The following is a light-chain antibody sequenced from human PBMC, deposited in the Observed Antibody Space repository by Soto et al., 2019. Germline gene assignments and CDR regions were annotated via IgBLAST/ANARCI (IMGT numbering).Light chain of an antibody. J-gene: IGLJ2*01. CDR3: CSYARSSTVV. CDR2: EGS. Sequence: QSVLTQPASVSGSPGQSTTISCTGTSSDVGSYNLVSWYQQHPGKAPKLMIYEGSKRPSGVSNRFSSSKSGNTASLTISGLQAEDEADYYCCSYARSSTVVFGGGTKLTVL. V-gene: IGLV2-23*01. CDR1: SSDVGSYNL.